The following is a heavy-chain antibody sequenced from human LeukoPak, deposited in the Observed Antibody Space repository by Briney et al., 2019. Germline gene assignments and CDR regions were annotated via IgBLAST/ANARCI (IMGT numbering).Heavy chain of an antibody. V-gene: IGHV3-23*01. D-gene: IGHD2-15*01. CDR1: GFNSSSYA. CDR2: ISGASIIP. J-gene: IGHJ6*02. CDR3: AKARDFCSGGSCYFVPMDV. Sequence: PGGSLRLSSAPSGFNSSSYAMTTGRQAPGKGLEWVSSISGASIIPHFADSVKGRFTISRDNSKGTLYLLMNSLRAEDTTVYYCAKARDFCSGGSCYFVPMDVWGQGSTVTVSS.